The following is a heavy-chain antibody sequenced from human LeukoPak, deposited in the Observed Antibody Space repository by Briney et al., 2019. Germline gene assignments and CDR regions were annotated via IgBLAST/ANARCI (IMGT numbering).Heavy chain of an antibody. CDR2: IYYSGST. J-gene: IGHJ3*02. D-gene: IGHD3-10*01. V-gene: IGHV4-59*01. Sequence: SETLSLTCTVSGGSISSYYWIWIRHPPGPGLEWMGYIYYSGSTNYNPSLNSRGTITVAAAKNQFQLKLSPVTAAGAAAYYSGSTNYNPSLKSRVTISVDTSRNQFSLKLSSVTAAGTAVYYCARGGVGYMWFGELWAFDIWGQGTMVTVSS. CDR3: GSTNYNPSLKSRVTISVDTSRNQFSLKLSSVTAAGTAVYYCARGGVGYMWFGELWAFDI. CDR1: GGSISSYY.